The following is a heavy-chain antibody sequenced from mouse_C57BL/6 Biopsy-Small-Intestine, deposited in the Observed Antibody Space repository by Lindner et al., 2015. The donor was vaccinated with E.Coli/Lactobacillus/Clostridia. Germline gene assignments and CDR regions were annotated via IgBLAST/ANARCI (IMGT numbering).Heavy chain of an antibody. J-gene: IGHJ4*01. V-gene: IGHV1-81*01. CDR1: GGSFSTYV. CDR2: IIPIFSTT. Sequence: SVKVSCKASGGSFSTYVISWVRQAPGQGLEWMGGIIPIFSTTNYAQKFQGRVTITADESTSTAYMELSSLRSGDTAVFYCARGWGVPYFEYWGQGTLVTVSS. D-gene: IGHD2-3*01. CDR3: ARGWGVPYFEY.